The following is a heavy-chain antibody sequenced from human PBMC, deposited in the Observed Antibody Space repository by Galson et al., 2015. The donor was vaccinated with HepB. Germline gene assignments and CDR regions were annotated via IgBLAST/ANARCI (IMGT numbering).Heavy chain of an antibody. Sequence: SVKVSCKASGYSFTNHYMHWMRQAPGQGLEWMGVISPGGSSTTYAQSIQGRVTMTSDTSTNTVYMDLSNLISEDTAVYYCARAQGDSAYYGVDYWGQGTLVTVSS. J-gene: IGHJ4*02. D-gene: IGHD3-3*01. CDR1: GYSFTNHY. CDR3: ARAQGDSAYYGVDY. V-gene: IGHV1-46*01. CDR2: ISPGGSST.